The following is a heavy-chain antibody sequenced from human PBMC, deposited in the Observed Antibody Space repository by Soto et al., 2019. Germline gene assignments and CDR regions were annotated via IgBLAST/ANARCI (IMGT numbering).Heavy chain of an antibody. D-gene: IGHD6-13*01. CDR3: VKVGVAALDAFDV. J-gene: IGHJ3*01. Sequence: EVQLVESGGGLVQPGGSLRLSCAASGFTFSSYDMHWVRQTTGKGLEWVSVISTAGDTYYQDSVKGRFTISREDAKNSLYLQMNSLRDGDTAVYYCVKVGVAALDAFDVWGQGTMVTVSS. CDR2: ISTAGDT. CDR1: GFTFSSYD. V-gene: IGHV3-13*01.